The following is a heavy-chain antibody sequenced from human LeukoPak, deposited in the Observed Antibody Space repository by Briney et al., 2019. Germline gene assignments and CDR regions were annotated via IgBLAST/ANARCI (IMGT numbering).Heavy chain of an antibody. Sequence: PSETLSVTCTVSGGSISSSSYYWGWIRQPPGKGLEWIGCLYYSGSTYYNPSLKSRVSISVDTSKNQFSLKLSSVTAADTAVYYCARRAAEYYYDSSGYYDRLGQGTLVTLSS. CDR1: GGSISSSSYY. CDR3: ARRAAEYYYDSSGYYDR. CDR2: LYYSGST. J-gene: IGHJ5*02. V-gene: IGHV4-39*01. D-gene: IGHD3-22*01.